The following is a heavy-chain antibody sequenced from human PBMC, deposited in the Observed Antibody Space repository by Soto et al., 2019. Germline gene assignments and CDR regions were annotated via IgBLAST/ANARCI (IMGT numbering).Heavy chain of an antibody. V-gene: IGHV1-69*10. Sequence: SVKVSCKASGGAFNTFAFTWLRQAPGQGFEWMGGIIPILGRVNSAQRFQDRLTITADESTSTAYMELSSLTSEDTAVYYCARGHCIAGTCYPVVWWFEPWGQGTPVTVSS. J-gene: IGHJ5*02. CDR3: ARGHCIAGTCYPVVWWFEP. CDR1: GGAFNTFA. D-gene: IGHD2-15*01. CDR2: IIPILGRV.